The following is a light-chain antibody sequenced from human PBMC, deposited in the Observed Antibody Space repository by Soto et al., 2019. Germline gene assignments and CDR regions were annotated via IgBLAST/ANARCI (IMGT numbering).Light chain of an antibody. Sequence: QPVLTQSPSASASLGASVKLTCTLSRRHSRYAIAWHQQQPEKGPRYLMKVNSDGSHNKGDGIPDRFSGSSSGAERYLTISCLQSGDEADYYCQTWGAGIRVFGAGTELTVL. CDR1: RRHSRYA. CDR2: VNSDGSH. J-gene: IGLJ2*01. CDR3: QTWGAGIRV. V-gene: IGLV4-69*01.